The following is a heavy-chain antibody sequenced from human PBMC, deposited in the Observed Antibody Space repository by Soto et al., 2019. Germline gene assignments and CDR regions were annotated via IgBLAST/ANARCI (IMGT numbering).Heavy chain of an antibody. CDR3: AGFSSGTYLFDP. CDR1: DGSISSYY. CDR2: IYGTGTT. J-gene: IGHJ5*02. D-gene: IGHD1-26*01. V-gene: IGHV4-59*01. Sequence: PSETLSLTCTVSDGSISSYYWSWIRQPPGKGLEWIGYIYGTGTTNYSPSLTNRVTISVDMSKNQFSLRLSSVTAADTAVYYCAGFSSGTYLFDPWGQGTPVTVSS.